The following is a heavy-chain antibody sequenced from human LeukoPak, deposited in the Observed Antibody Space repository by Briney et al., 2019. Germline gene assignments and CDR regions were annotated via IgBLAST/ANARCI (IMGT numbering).Heavy chain of an antibody. CDR1: GYSISSGYY. D-gene: IGHD3-22*01. J-gene: IGHJ5*02. Sequence: SETLSLTCTVSGYSISSGYYWGWIRQPPGKGLEWIGSIYHSGSTYYNPSLKSRVTISVDTSKNQFSLKLSSVTAADTAVYYCARGVTMIGRLRFDPWGQGTLVTVPS. CDR2: IYHSGST. V-gene: IGHV4-38-2*02. CDR3: ARGVTMIGRLRFDP.